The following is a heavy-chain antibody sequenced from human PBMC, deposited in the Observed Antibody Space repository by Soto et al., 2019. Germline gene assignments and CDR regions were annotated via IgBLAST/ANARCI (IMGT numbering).Heavy chain of an antibody. Sequence: SETLSLTCAVYGGSFSGYYWSWIRQPPGKGLEWIGEINHSGSTNYNPSLKSRVTISVDTSKNQFSLKLSSVTAADTAVYYCARGRDDFWSGFQKGHYYYSMDVWGKGTTVTVSS. D-gene: IGHD3-3*01. CDR1: GGSFSGYY. CDR3: ARGRDDFWSGFQKGHYYYSMDV. CDR2: INHSGST. V-gene: IGHV4-34*01. J-gene: IGHJ6*03.